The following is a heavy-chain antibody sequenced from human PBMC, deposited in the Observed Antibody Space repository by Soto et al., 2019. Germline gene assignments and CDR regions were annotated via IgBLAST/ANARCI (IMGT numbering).Heavy chain of an antibody. CDR3: ARDRCYGSARRWFDS. CDR1: GCTISSGGYY. J-gene: IGHJ5*01. Sequence: SATLSLTCTGSGCTISSGGYYWRWKRPHPGKGLEWIGYIYYSVSTYYNPSLKSRVTISVDTSKNQFSLKLSSVTAADTALYDGARDRCYGSARRWFDSWGQGTQVTVSS. D-gene: IGHD3-10*01. V-gene: IGHV4-31*03. CDR2: IYYSVST.